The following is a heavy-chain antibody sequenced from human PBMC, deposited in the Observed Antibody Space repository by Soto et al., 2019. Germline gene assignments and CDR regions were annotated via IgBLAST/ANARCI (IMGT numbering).Heavy chain of an antibody. Sequence: PSETLSLTCTIYGGSISSYFWSWIRQPPGKGLEWIGYIHYSGTTVYSPSLKSRVTMSIDTSENQFTLNLTSVTAADTAVYYCARDTGSYYLDSWGQGSLVT. J-gene: IGHJ4*01. CDR3: ARDTGSYYLDS. CDR2: IHYSGTT. CDR1: GGSISSYF. D-gene: IGHD1-26*01. V-gene: IGHV4-59*01.